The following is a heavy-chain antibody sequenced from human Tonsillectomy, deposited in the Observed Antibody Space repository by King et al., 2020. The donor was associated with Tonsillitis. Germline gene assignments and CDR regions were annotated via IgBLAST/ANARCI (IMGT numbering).Heavy chain of an antibody. CDR1: GGSFSGYY. J-gene: IGHJ3*02. CDR3: ARDSSGYFEAFDI. CDR2: INHSGST. Sequence: VQLQQWGAGLLKPSETLSLTCAVYGGSFSGYYWSWIRQPPGKGLEWIGEINHSGSTNYNPSLKSGVTISVDTSKNQFSLKLSSVTAADTAVYYCARDSSGYFEAFDIWGQGTMVTVSS. D-gene: IGHD3-22*01. V-gene: IGHV4-34*01.